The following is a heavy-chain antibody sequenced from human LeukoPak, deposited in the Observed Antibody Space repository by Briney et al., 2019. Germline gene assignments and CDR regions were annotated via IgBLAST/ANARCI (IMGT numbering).Heavy chain of an antibody. CDR3: ARDSITMVRGVIITYYMDV. J-gene: IGHJ6*03. CDR1: GGSISSYY. Sequence: SETLSLTCTVSGGSISSYYWSWIRQPPGKGLEWIGYIYYSGSTNYNPSLKSRVTISVDTSKNQFSLKLSSVTAADTAVYCCARDSITMVRGVIITYYMDVWGKGTTVTISS. D-gene: IGHD3-10*01. CDR2: IYYSGST. V-gene: IGHV4-59*01.